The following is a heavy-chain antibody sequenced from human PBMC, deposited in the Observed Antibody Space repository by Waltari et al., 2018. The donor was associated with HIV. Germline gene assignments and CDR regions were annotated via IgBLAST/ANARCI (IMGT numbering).Heavy chain of an antibody. CDR3: VKDSGRAADVFDL. CDR2: IRGGGET. V-gene: IGHV3-23*01. Sequence: QLLESGGGLVEPGGSLRLSCAASGFIFTDFAMDWVRQAPGKGLEWVAGIRGGGETFYADSVKGRFTISRDNSKNTLYLQMNSLRADDAAVYYCVKDSGRAADVFDLWGQGTMVTVSS. J-gene: IGHJ3*01. CDR1: GFIFTDFA. D-gene: IGHD3-10*01.